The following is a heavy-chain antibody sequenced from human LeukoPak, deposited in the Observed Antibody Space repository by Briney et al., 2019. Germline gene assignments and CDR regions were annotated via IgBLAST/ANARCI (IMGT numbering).Heavy chain of an antibody. J-gene: IGHJ3*02. V-gene: IGHV4-34*01. Sequence: NPSETLSLTCAVYGGSFSGYYWSWIRQPPGKGLEWIGEINHSGSTNYNPSLKSRVTISVDTSKNQFSLKLSSVTAADTAVYYCARGPRWGDAFDIWGQGTMVTVSS. D-gene: IGHD4-23*01. CDR2: INHSGST. CDR3: ARGPRWGDAFDI. CDR1: GGSFSGYY.